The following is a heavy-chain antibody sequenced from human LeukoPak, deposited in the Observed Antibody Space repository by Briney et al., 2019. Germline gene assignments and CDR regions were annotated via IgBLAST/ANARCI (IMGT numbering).Heavy chain of an antibody. CDR3: ARAFLSNGYTYGDDY. D-gene: IGHD5-18*01. V-gene: IGHV3-21*01. CDR2: ISSSSSYI. CDR1: GFTFSSYS. J-gene: IGHJ4*02. Sequence: KTGGSLRLSCAAFGFTFSSYSMSWVRQAPVKGLEWVSSISSSSSYIYYTDSVKGRFTISRDNAKNSLYLQMDSLRADDTAVYYCARAFLSNGYTYGDDYWGQGTLVTVSS.